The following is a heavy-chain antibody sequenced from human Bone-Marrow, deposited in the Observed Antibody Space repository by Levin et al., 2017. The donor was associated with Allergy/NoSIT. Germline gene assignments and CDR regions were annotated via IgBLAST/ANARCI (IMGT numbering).Heavy chain of an antibody. Sequence: GESLKISCAASGFTFSSYAMSWVRQAPGKGLEWVSAISGSGGSTYYADSVKGRFTISRDNSKNTLYLQMNSLRAEDTAVYYCARRWGHCSSTSCLYYFDYWGQGTLVTVSS. CDR2: ISGSGGST. CDR1: GFTFSSYA. J-gene: IGHJ4*02. D-gene: IGHD2-2*01. CDR3: ARRWGHCSSTSCLYYFDY. V-gene: IGHV3-23*01.